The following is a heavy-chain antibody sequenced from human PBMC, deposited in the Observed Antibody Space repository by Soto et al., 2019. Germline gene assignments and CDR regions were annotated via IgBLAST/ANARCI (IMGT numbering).Heavy chain of an antibody. V-gene: IGHV2-5*02. J-gene: IGHJ4*02. CDR3: AHRGEMNGNWDQGYLDN. Sequence: QITLRESGPTRVKPTQTLMLTCSFSGFSLTSRPVGVAWIRQPPGKALEWLAVIYWDDDKRYSPSLRSRLTNAKXXSXNXXVLTMDYIDPVNTATYFRAHRGEMNGNWDQGYLDNWGQGILVTVSS. CDR2: IYWDDDK. D-gene: IGHD1-1*01. CDR1: GFSLTSRPVG.